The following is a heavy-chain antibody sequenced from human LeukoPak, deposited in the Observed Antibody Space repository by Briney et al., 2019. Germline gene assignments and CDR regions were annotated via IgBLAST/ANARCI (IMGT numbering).Heavy chain of an antibody. V-gene: IGHV4-61*02. Sequence: SETLSLTRTVSGGSVSSGSYYWSWIRQPAGKGLEWIGRIYTSGSTNYNPSLKSRVTISVDTSKNQFSLKLSSVTAADTAVYYCARAVSGTTVTTLPAFDIWGQGTMVTVSS. D-gene: IGHD4-17*01. CDR2: IYTSGST. CDR1: GGSVSSGSYY. CDR3: ARAVSGTTVTTLPAFDI. J-gene: IGHJ3*02.